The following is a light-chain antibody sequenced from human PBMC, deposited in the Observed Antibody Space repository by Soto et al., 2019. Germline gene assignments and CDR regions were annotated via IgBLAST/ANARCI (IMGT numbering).Light chain of an antibody. J-gene: IGKJ1*01. CDR1: QSISSY. CDR2: AAS. Sequence: DIQITHSPSSLSASVVDRVTITFLASQSISSYLNWYQQKPGKAPKLLIYAASSLQSGVPSRFSGSGSGKDFTLTISSLQPEDFATYYCKQSYSMWKFGQGTKVDIK. CDR3: KQSYSMWK. V-gene: IGKV1-39*01.